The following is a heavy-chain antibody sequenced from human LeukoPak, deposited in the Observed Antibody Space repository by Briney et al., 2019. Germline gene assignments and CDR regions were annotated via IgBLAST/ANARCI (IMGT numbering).Heavy chain of an antibody. Sequence: GGSLRLSCAASGFTVSSNYMSWVRQAPGKGLEWVSVIYSGGSTYYADSVKGRFTISRDNSKNTLYLQMNSLRAEDTAVYYCAKAPSSTPVDYWGQGTLVTVSS. V-gene: IGHV3-66*01. CDR2: IYSGGST. D-gene: IGHD2-2*01. CDR1: GFTVSSNY. J-gene: IGHJ4*02. CDR3: AKAPSSTPVDY.